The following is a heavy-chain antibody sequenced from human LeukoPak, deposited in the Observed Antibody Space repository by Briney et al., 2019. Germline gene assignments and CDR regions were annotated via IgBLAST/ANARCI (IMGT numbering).Heavy chain of an antibody. CDR2: INHSGST. D-gene: IGHD6-19*01. J-gene: IGHJ4*02. CDR1: GYSISSGYY. CDR3: ARGRSGSSSGWPKRYYFDY. V-gene: IGHV4-38-2*02. Sequence: SETLSLTCTVSGYSISSGYYWGWIRQPPGKGLEWIGSINHSGSTNYNPSLKSRVTISADTSRNHFSLNLSSVTAADTAVYYCARGRSGSSSGWPKRYYFDYWGQGTLVTVSS.